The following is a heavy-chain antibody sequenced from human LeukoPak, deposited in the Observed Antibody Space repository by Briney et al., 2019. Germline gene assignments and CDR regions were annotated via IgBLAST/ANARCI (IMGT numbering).Heavy chain of an antibody. D-gene: IGHD2-21*01. CDR2: ISDSGNT. Sequence: HPGGSLRLSCAASGFTFSSYSMNWVRQAPGKGLEWVSAISDSGNTYHADSVKGRFTISRDSSKNTLFLQMNRLRPEDAAVYYCAKAPVTTCRGAYCYPFDYWGQGTLVTVSS. CDR3: AKAPVTTCRGAYCYPFDY. CDR1: GFTFSSYS. V-gene: IGHV3-23*01. J-gene: IGHJ4*02.